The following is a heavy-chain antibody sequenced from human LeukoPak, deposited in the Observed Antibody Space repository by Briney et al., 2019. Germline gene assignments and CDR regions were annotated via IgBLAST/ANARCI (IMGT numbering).Heavy chain of an antibody. D-gene: IGHD6-19*01. J-gene: IGHJ4*02. CDR2: ISSGSSHI. Sequence: GGSLRLSCAASGFTFRNYNMNWVRQAPGKGLEWVSYISSGSSHIDYADSVKGRFTISRDNTKNSLYLQMNSLRDEDTAVYYCAKVHGSGWYSDYWGQGTLVTVSS. CDR1: GFTFRNYN. CDR3: AKVHGSGWYSDY. V-gene: IGHV3-48*02.